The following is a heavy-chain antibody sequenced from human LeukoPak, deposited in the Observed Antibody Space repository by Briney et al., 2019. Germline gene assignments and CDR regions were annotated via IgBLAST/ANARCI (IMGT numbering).Heavy chain of an antibody. J-gene: IGHJ4*02. Sequence: SETLSLTCTVSGYFISSGYYWGWIRQPPGKGLEWIGSIYHSGSTYYNPSLQSRVTLSVDTSKNQFSLKLSSVTAADTAVYYCARGPQVDRAIYFDNWGQGTLVTVSS. D-gene: IGHD1-26*01. CDR1: GYFISSGYY. CDR3: ARGPQVDRAIYFDN. CDR2: IYHSGST. V-gene: IGHV4-38-2*02.